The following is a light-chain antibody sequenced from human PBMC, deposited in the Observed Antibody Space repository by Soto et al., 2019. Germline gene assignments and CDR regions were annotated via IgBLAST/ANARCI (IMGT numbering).Light chain of an antibody. Sequence: IQMTHSPASLSVSVGDRVTTTCRASQSINNYLNWYLQRPGQAPKLLIRSASTLQRGVPSRFSGSGSRTEFTLTIADLQPDDFGTYYCQQSLTMPITFGHGTRLAIK. CDR1: QSINNY. J-gene: IGKJ5*01. CDR3: QQSLTMPIT. CDR2: SAS. V-gene: IGKV1-39*01.